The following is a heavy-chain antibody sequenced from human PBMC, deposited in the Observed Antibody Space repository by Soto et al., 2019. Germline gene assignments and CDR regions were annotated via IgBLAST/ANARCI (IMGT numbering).Heavy chain of an antibody. Sequence: PGESLKISCKGSGYSFTSYWIGWVRQMPGKGLEWMGIIYPGDSDTRYSPSFQGQVTISADKSISTAYLQWSSLKASDTAMYYCARGGYCSSTSCYRGARFDYWGQGTLVTSPQ. V-gene: IGHV5-51*01. CDR1: GYSFTSYW. D-gene: IGHD2-2*02. J-gene: IGHJ4*02. CDR2: IYPGDSDT. CDR3: ARGGYCSSTSCYRGARFDY.